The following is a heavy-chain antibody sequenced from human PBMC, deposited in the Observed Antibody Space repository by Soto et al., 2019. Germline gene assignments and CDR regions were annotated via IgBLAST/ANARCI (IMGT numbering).Heavy chain of an antibody. V-gene: IGHV1-18*01. D-gene: IGHD3-22*01. CDR3: ARQLNTESSAYYSFAF. CDR2: VSTNDDRT. CDR1: GYTFTAYG. J-gene: IGHJ4*02. Sequence: QVQMVQSGPEVKMPGASVKVSCKTSGYTFTAYGLAWLRQAPGQRPEWMGWVSTNDDRTNYARKFQGRVTMTTDSSAPTTPRELRRLVTDDTAVYYCARQLNTESSAYYSFAFWGQGTLVTVSS.